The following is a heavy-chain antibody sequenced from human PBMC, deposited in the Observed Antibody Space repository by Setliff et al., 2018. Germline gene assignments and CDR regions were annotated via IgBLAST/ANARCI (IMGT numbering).Heavy chain of an antibody. J-gene: IGHJ4*02. Sequence: GASVKVSCKASGYTFTSYGISWVRQAPGQGLEWMGWISAYNGNTNYAQKLQGRVTMTTDTPTSTAYMELRSLRSDDTAVYYCARQPMDTIMVTFDYWGQGSLVTVSS. CDR2: ISAYNGNT. V-gene: IGHV1-18*01. CDR1: GYTFTSYG. CDR3: ARQPMDTIMVTFDY. D-gene: IGHD5-12*01.